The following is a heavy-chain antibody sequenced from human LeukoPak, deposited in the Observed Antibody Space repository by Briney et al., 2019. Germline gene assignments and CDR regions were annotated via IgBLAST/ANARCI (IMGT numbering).Heavy chain of an antibody. Sequence: PGGSLRLSCAVSGFTFTSYAMNWVRQAPGKGLEWVSSISSSSRDINYADSVKGRFTISRDNAWNSLYLQMNSLRAEDTAVYYCARDSDSSGHYYMDYFDYWGQGALVTVSS. CDR3: ARDSDSSGHYYMDYFDY. CDR1: GFTFTSYA. J-gene: IGHJ4*02. CDR2: ISSSSRDI. V-gene: IGHV3-21*01. D-gene: IGHD3-22*01.